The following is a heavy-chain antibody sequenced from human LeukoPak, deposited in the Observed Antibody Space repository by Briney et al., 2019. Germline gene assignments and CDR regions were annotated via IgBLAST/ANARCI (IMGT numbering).Heavy chain of an antibody. V-gene: IGHV3-30*04. CDR1: GFIFSNYA. CDR2: ISYDGRNK. Sequence: GGSLRLSCAVSGFIFSNYAMHWVRQAPGKGLDWVAIISYDGRNKYYADSVRGRFTISRDNSKSTLSLQMNSLRAEDTSVYYCARVQISGRDGFHRGAFDIWGQGTMVTVSS. J-gene: IGHJ3*02. D-gene: IGHD5-24*01. CDR3: ARVQISGRDGFHRGAFDI.